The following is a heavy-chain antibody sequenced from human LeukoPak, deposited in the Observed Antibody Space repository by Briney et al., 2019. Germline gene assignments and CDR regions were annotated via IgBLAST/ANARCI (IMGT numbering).Heavy chain of an antibody. J-gene: IGHJ4*02. CDR3: ARLPAYCSSTSCYYDY. D-gene: IGHD2-2*01. CDR2: ISSASGSI. CDR1: GFTFSDYY. Sequence: GGSLRLSCAASGFTFSDYYMNWVRQAPGKGLEWVSYISSASGSICYADSVKGRFTISRDNAKNSLFLQMNSLRAEDTAVYYCARLPAYCSSTSCYYDYWGQGTLVTVSS. V-gene: IGHV3-11*04.